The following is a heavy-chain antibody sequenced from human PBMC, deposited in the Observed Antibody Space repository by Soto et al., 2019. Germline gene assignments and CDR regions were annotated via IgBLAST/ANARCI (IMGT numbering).Heavy chain of an antibody. J-gene: IGHJ4*02. CDR1: GYTFTGYY. V-gene: IGHV1-2*04. CDR3: AASSCYDLGSSSLGFQY. D-gene: IGHD5-12*01. CDR2: INPNSGGT. Sequence: GASVKVSCKASGYTFTGYYMHWVRQAPGQGLEWMGWINPNSGGTNYAQKFQGWVTMTRDTSISTAYMELSRLRSDDTAVYYCAASSCYDLGSSSLGFQYWGQGTLVNVSS.